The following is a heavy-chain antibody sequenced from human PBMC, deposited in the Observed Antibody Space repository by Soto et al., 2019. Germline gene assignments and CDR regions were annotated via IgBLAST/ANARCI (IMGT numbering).Heavy chain of an antibody. V-gene: IGHV3-66*01. CDR2: IYAAGST. CDR1: GFTVSSNY. J-gene: IGHJ4*02. CDR3: ARGSYDSVFDS. Sequence: EVQLMECGGGLVQPGGSLRLSCAASGFTVSSNYMSWVRQAPGKGLEWVSVIYAAGSTYYADSVKGRFTISRDESRNTLYPQLNSLRAEDTAVYYCARGSYDSVFDSWGQTTLVSVTS. D-gene: IGHD1-1*01.